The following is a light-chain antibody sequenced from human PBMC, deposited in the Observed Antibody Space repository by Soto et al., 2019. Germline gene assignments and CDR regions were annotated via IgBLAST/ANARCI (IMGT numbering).Light chain of an antibody. V-gene: IGKV3-15*01. J-gene: IGKJ1*01. CDR1: QSISSN. Sequence: EIVMTQSPATLSVSPGERATLSCRASQSISSNLAWYQQRPGQAPRLLISGASTRATGIPARFSGSGSGTDFTLTISRLDPEDFAVYFCQQYGSSPRTFGQGTKVDIK. CDR3: QQYGSSPRT. CDR2: GAS.